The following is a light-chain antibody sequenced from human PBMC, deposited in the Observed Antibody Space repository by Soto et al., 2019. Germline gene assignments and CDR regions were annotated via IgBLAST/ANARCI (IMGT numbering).Light chain of an antibody. CDR2: GAS. CDR1: QSVGTN. Sequence: EIVMTQSPATLSVSPWERATFSCRASQSVGTNLAWYRQKSGQAPRLLIYGASSRATGIPDRFSGTGSETDFTLTISRLEPEDFAVYYCQQYDNSPITFGQGTRLEIK. J-gene: IGKJ5*01. CDR3: QQYDNSPIT. V-gene: IGKV3-20*01.